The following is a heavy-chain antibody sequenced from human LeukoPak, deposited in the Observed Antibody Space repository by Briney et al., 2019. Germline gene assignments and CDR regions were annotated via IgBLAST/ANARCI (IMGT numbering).Heavy chain of an antibody. CDR3: ARDSPRIAAAGTGDNAFDI. J-gene: IGHJ3*02. Sequence: PSETLSLTCTVSGGSIRSSYYYWGWIRQPPGKGLEWIGSIYDSGSTNYNPSLKSRVTISVDKSKNQFSLKLSSVTAADTAVYYCARDSPRIAAAGTGDNAFDIWGQGTMVTVSS. CDR1: GGSIRSSYYY. D-gene: IGHD6-13*01. CDR2: IYDSGST. V-gene: IGHV4-39*07.